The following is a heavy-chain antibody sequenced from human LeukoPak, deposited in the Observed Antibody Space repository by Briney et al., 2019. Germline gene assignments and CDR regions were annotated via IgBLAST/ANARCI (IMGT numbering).Heavy chain of an antibody. D-gene: IGHD1-14*01. Sequence: GGSLRLSCAASGFTVSSNYMSWVRQAPGKGLEWVSVIYSGGSTYYADSVKGRFTISRDNSKNTLYPQMNSLRAEDTAVYYCAREGTSGFFDYWGQGTLVTVSS. CDR2: IYSGGST. CDR1: GFTVSSNY. CDR3: AREGTSGFFDY. J-gene: IGHJ4*02. V-gene: IGHV3-66*01.